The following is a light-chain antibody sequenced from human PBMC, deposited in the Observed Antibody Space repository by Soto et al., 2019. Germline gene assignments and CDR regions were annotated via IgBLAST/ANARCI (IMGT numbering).Light chain of an antibody. Sequence: DIQMTQSPSSLSASVGDRVTITCRASQIISNYLNWYQQKPGKAPKLLIYATSSLQSGVPSSFSGSGSATDFTLTISSLQPEDFATYYCQQSHSTPYTFGQGTKLEIK. CDR2: ATS. J-gene: IGKJ2*01. CDR3: QQSHSTPYT. CDR1: QIISNY. V-gene: IGKV1-39*01.